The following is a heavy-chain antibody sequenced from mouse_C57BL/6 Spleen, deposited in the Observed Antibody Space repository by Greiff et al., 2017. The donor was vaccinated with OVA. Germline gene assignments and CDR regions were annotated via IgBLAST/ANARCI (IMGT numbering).Heavy chain of an antibody. CDR2: IHPNSGST. Sequence: QVQLKQPGAELVKPGASVKLSCKASGYTFTSYWMHWVKQRPGQGLEWIGMIHPNSGSTNYNEKFKSKATLTVDKSSSTAYMQLSSLTSEDSAVYYCARWDGNLYYFDYWGQGTTLTVSS. D-gene: IGHD2-1*01. V-gene: IGHV1-64*01. J-gene: IGHJ2*01. CDR1: GYTFTSYW. CDR3: ARWDGNLYYFDY.